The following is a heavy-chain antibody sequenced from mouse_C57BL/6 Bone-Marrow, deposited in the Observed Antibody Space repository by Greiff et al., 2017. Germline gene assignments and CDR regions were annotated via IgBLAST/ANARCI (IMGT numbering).Heavy chain of an antibody. CDR3: ASSPLYYDSYYYAMDY. V-gene: IGHV1-72*01. D-gene: IGHD2-4*01. CDR2: IDPNSGGT. Sequence: VQLQQPGAELVKPGASVKMSCKASGYTFTSYWMHWVKQRPGRGLEWIGRIDPNSGGTKYNEQFKSKPTLTVDTPSSTAYMQLSSLSSEDSAVYYCASSPLYYDSYYYAMDYWGQGTSVTVSS. CDR1: GYTFTSYW. J-gene: IGHJ4*01.